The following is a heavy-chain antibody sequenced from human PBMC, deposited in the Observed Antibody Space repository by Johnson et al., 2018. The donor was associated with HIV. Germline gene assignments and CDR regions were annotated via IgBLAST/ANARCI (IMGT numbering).Heavy chain of an antibody. CDR2: IWYDGSNK. CDR1: GFTFSSYA. J-gene: IGHJ3*02. V-gene: IGHV3-30*04. Sequence: VQLVESGGGVVQPGRSLRLSCAASGFTFSSYAMHWVRQAPGKGLEWVAVIWYDGSNKYYADSVKGRFTISSDNSKNTLYLQMNSLGAEDTAVYYCAREESIVVVIAIQAFDIWGQGTMVTVSS. D-gene: IGHD2-21*01. CDR3: AREESIVVVIAIQAFDI.